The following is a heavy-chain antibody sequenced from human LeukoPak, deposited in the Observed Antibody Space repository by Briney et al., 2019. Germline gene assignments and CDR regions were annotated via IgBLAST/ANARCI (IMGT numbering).Heavy chain of an antibody. D-gene: IGHD3-3*01. J-gene: IGHJ4*02. CDR3: ARQRGRFLEWLYDY. CDR1: GFTFSSYG. CDR2: ISYDGSNK. V-gene: IGHV3-30*03. Sequence: GGSLRLSCAASGFTFSSYGMHWVRQAPGKGLEWVAVISYDGSNKYYADSVKGRFTISRDNSKNTLYLQMNSLRAEDTAVYYCARQRGRFLEWLYDYWGQGTLVTVSS.